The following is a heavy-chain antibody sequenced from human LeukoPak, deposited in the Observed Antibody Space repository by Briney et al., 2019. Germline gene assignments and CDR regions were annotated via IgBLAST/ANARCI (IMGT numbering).Heavy chain of an antibody. Sequence: GGSLRLSCATSGFTFSKYSMNWVRQAPGKGLEWVSSISRSSSNIYYADSVKGRFTISRDNAKNSLYLQMNSLRAEDTALYYCASGGVPVKDYWGQGTLVTVSS. J-gene: IGHJ4*02. D-gene: IGHD2-2*01. V-gene: IGHV3-21*06. CDR3: ASGGVPVKDY. CDR1: GFTFSKYS. CDR2: ISRSSSNI.